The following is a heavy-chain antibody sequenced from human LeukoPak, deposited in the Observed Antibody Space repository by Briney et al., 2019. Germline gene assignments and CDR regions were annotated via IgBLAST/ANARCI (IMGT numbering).Heavy chain of an antibody. CDR1: GYTFTTYD. CDR2: MNPNSGYT. V-gene: IGHV1-8*03. CDR3: ARVAGSIDY. Sequence: GASVKVSCKASGYTFTTYDINWVRQATGQGLEWMGWMNPNSGYTGYAQRFQGRVTITRDTSISTAYMELSSLRSEDTAVYYCARVAGSIDYWGQGTLATVSS. J-gene: IGHJ4*02. D-gene: IGHD6-19*01.